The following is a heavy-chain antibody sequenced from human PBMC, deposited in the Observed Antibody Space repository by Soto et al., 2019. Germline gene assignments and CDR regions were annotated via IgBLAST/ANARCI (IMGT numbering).Heavy chain of an antibody. CDR2: MNPNSGNT. J-gene: IGHJ3*02. D-gene: IGHD2-21*02. V-gene: IGHV1-8*01. CDR3: ARGHRHIVVVTAPRGAFDI. CDR1: GYTFTSYD. Sequence: ASVKVSCKASGYTFTSYDINWVRQATGQGLEWMGWMNPNSGNTGYAQKFQGRVTMTRNTSISTAYMELSSLRSEDTAVYYCARGHRHIVVVTAPRGAFDIWGEGTMVTVSS.